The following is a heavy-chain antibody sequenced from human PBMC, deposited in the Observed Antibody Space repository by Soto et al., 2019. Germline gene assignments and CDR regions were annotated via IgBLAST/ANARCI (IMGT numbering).Heavy chain of an antibody. D-gene: IGHD3-3*01. V-gene: IGHV3-33*01. CDR2: IWYDGSNK. CDR3: ARGSITIFGVVNYYYYGMDV. CDR1: GFTFSSYG. J-gene: IGHJ6*02. Sequence: GGSLRLSCAASGFTFSSYGMHWVRQAPGKGLEWVAVIWYDGSNKYYADSVKGRFTISRDNSKNTLYLQMNSLRAEDTAVYYCARGSITIFGVVNYYYYGMDVWGQGTTVTVSS.